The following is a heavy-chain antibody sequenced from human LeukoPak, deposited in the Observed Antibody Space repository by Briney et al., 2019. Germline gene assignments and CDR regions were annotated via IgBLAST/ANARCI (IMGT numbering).Heavy chain of an antibody. Sequence: GGSLRLSCAASGFTVSSNYMSWVRQAPGKGLEWVSVIYSGGSTYYADSVKGRFTISRDNSKNTLYLQMNSLRAEDTAVHYCVRGLGIHYFDYWGQGTLVTVSS. CDR3: VRGLGIHYFDY. CDR1: GFTVSSNY. J-gene: IGHJ4*02. D-gene: IGHD1-26*01. V-gene: IGHV3-66*01. CDR2: IYSGGST.